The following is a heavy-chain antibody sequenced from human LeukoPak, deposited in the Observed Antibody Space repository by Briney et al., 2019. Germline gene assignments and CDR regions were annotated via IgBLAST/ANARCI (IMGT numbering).Heavy chain of an antibody. D-gene: IGHD2-2*01. CDR3: ASHCSSTSCYGTDY. V-gene: IGHV4-61*02. CDR2: IYTSGST. CDR1: GGSISSGSYY. J-gene: IGHJ4*02. Sequence: SETLSLTCTVSGGSISSGSYYWSWIRQPAGKGLERIGRIYTSGSTNYNPSLKSRVTISVDTSKNQFSLKLSSVTAADTAVYYCASHCSSTSCYGTDYWGQGTLVTVSS.